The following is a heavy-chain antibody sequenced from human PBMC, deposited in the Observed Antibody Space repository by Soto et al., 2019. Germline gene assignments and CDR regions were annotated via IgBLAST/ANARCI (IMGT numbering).Heavy chain of an antibody. CDR2: INPSGGST. V-gene: IGHV1-46*01. J-gene: IGHJ6*02. Sequence: ASVKVSCKASGYTFTSNYIHWVRQAPGQGLEWMGVINPSGGSTTYAQKFQGRVTMTRDTSTSTVYMELSSLRSEDTAVYYCARGDYYYGMDVWGQGTTVTVSS. CDR1: GYTFTSNY. CDR3: ARGDYYYGMDV.